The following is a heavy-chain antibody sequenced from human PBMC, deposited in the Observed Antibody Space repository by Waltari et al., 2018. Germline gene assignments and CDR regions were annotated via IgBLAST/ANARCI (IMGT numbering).Heavy chain of an antibody. Sequence: QVQLVQSGAEVKKPGSSVKVSCKASGGTFSSYAISWVRQAPGQGLEWMGGIIPIFGTANYAQKFQGRVTITADKSTSTAYMELSSLRSEDTAVYYCATARTSGYDSLSEAFDIWGQGTMVTVSS. CDR2: IIPIFGTA. V-gene: IGHV1-69*14. J-gene: IGHJ3*02. D-gene: IGHD5-12*01. CDR3: ATARTSGYDSLSEAFDI. CDR1: GGTFSSYA.